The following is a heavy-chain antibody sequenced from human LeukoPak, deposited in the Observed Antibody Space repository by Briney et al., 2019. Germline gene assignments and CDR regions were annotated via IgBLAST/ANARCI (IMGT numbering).Heavy chain of an antibody. CDR1: GFTFSSYA. V-gene: IGHV3-23*01. CDR3: AKTRFGESGFDY. D-gene: IGHD3-10*01. Sequence: GGSLRLSCAASGFTFSSYAMSWVRQAPGKGLEWVSAISGSGGSTYYADSVKGRFTISRDNSKNTLYLQMNSLRAEDTAVNYCAKTRFGESGFDYWGQGTLVTVSS. J-gene: IGHJ4*02. CDR2: ISGSGGST.